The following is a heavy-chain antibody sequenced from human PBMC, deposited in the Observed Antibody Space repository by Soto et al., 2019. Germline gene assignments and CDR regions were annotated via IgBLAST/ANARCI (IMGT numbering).Heavy chain of an antibody. D-gene: IGHD3-22*01. Sequence: VQLQESGPGLVKPSGTLSLTCTVSGGSISTTNWWSWVRPSPGKGLEWIGEILHIGSTNYNPSLKSRVTISIDKSKNHFSLRLSSVTAADTAGYYCASGFDSDGLYNGGHPWGQGTLVGGSS. CDR1: GGSISTTNW. J-gene: IGHJ5*02. CDR3: ASGFDSDGLYNGGHP. CDR2: ILHIGST. V-gene: IGHV4-4*02.